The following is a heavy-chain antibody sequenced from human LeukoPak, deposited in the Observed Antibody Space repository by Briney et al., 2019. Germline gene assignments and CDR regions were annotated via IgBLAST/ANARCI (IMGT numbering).Heavy chain of an antibody. CDR2: IWYVGSNK. CDR3: AKEAGYCTGGSCYWDY. CDR1: GFTFSSYG. J-gene: IGHJ4*02. Sequence: PGGSLRLSCAASGFTFSSYGMHWVRQAPGKGLEWVAVIWYVGSNKYYADSVKGRFTISRDNFKNTLYLQMNSLRAEDTAVYYCAKEAGYCTGGSCYWDYWGQGTLVTVSS. D-gene: IGHD2-15*01. V-gene: IGHV3-30*02.